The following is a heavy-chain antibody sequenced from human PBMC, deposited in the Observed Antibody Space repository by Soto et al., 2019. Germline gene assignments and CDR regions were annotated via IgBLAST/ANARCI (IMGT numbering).Heavy chain of an antibody. J-gene: IGHJ6*02. CDR1: GYSFTSYW. V-gene: IGHV5-10-1*01. CDR2: IDPSDSYT. D-gene: IGHD3-3*01. Sequence: GESLKISCKGSGYSFTSYWISWVRQMPGKGLEWMGRIDPSDSYTNYSPSLQGHVTISADKSISTAYLQWSSLKASDTAMYYCARHVGYDFWSGYRHNYYYGMDVWGQGTTVTVSS. CDR3: ARHVGYDFWSGYRHNYYYGMDV.